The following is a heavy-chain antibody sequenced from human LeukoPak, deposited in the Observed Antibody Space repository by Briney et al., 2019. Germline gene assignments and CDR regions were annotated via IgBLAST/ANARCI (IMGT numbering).Heavy chain of an antibody. J-gene: IGHJ4*02. V-gene: IGHV3-33*01. D-gene: IGHD5-18*01. CDR2: IWYDGSNK. CDR3: ARGAGGYNYAIDS. Sequence: PGRSLRLSCAASGFTFSNYGMHWVRQAPGKGLEWVAAIWYDGSNKNYADSVKVRFTISRDNSKNTLYLQMNSLRAEDTSVYYCARGAGGYNYAIDSWGQGTLVTVSS. CDR1: GFTFSNYG.